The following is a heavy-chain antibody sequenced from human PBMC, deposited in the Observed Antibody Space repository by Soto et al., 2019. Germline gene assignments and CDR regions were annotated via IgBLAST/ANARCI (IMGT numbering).Heavy chain of an antibody. Sequence: QVQLQESGPGLVKPSQTLSLTCTVSGGSISSGGYYWSWIRQHPGKGLEWIGYIYYSGSTYYNPSLNSRVTTSVDTSKRQFSLKLSSVTAADTAVYYCARDFTDSSGPTLGMGVWGQGTTVTVSS. CDR2: IYYSGST. CDR3: ARDFTDSSGPTLGMGV. D-gene: IGHD6-19*01. CDR1: GGSISSGGYY. V-gene: IGHV4-31*03. J-gene: IGHJ6*02.